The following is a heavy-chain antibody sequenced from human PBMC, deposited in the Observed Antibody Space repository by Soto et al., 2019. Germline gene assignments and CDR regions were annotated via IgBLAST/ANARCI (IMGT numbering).Heavy chain of an antibody. D-gene: IGHD6-13*01. Sequence: SETLSLTCAVSGGSISSGGYYWSWIRQHPGKGLEWIGYIYYSGSTYYNPSLKSRVTISEDTSKNQLSLKLSSVTAADTAVYYCTTPGGGYNREYYGMDVWGQGTTFTVSS. V-gene: IGHV4-31*11. CDR1: GGSISSGGYY. J-gene: IGHJ6*02. CDR3: TTPGGGYNREYYGMDV. CDR2: IYYSGST.